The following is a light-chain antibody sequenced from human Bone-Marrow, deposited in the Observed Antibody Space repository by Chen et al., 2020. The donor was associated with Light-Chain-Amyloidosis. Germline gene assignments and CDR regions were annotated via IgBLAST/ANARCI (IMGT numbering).Light chain of an antibody. Sequence: SYALTQPPSVSVSPGQTARITCSVDALPKKYAYWYPQKPGQAPVLVIHRDTERPSGISERFSCSSSGTTATLTISGVQAEDEADYHCQSADSSGTYEVIFGGGTKLTVL. CDR3: QSADSSGTYEVI. CDR1: ALPKKY. J-gene: IGLJ2*01. CDR2: RDT. V-gene: IGLV3-25*03.